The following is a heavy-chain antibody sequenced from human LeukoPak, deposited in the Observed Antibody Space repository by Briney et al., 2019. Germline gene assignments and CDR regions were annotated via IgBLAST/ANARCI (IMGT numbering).Heavy chain of an antibody. D-gene: IGHD2-2*01. V-gene: IGHV3-21*01. J-gene: IGHJ4*02. CDR2: ISSSSSYI. Sequence: PGGSLRLSCAASGFTFSSYSMNWVRQAPGKGLEWVSSISSSSSYIYYADSVKGRFTISRDNAKNSLYLQMNSLRAEDTAVYYCARDNGGVVPAAIGAEYYFDYWGQGTLVTVSS. CDR1: GFTFSSYS. CDR3: ARDNGGVVPAAIGAEYYFDY.